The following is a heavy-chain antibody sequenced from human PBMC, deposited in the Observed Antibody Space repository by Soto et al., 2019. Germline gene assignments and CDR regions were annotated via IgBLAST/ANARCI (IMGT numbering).Heavy chain of an antibody. CDR3: VKPPVITASYYYYDMDV. CDR1: GFTFSTYP. CDR2: ISGSGIST. V-gene: IGHV3-23*01. Sequence: EAQLLESGGGLVQPGGSLRLSCAASGFTFSTYPMSWVRQAPGKGLEWVSGISGSGISTYYTDSVKGRFTISRDNSTNTVFLQMKSLRDEDTAVYYCVKPPVITASYYYYDMDVRGQGTTVTISS. D-gene: IGHD4-4*01. J-gene: IGHJ6*02.